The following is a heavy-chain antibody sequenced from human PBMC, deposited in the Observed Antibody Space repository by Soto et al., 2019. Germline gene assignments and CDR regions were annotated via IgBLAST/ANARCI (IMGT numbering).Heavy chain of an antibody. V-gene: IGHV3-30*18. CDR3: AKGPAIVLVPAAMTYYYGMDV. CDR1: GFTFSSYG. D-gene: IGHD2-2*01. CDR2: ISYDGSNK. J-gene: IGHJ6*02. Sequence: GGSLILSCAASGFTFSSYGMHWVLQAPGKGLEWVAVISYDGSNKYYADSVKGRFTISRDNSKNTLYLQMNSLRAEDTAVYYCAKGPAIVLVPAAMTYYYGMDVWGQGTTVTVAS.